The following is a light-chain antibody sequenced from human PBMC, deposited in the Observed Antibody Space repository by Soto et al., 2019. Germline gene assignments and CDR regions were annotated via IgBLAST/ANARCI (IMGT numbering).Light chain of an antibody. CDR2: EVT. V-gene: IGLV2-14*01. CDR3: SSYRGSRHLHVV. J-gene: IGLJ2*01. Sequence: QSALTQPASVSGSPGQSITISCTGTSSDVGGYNYVSWYQQHPGKAPKLMIYEVTNRPSGVSYRFSGSKSGNTASLTISGLQAEDEAAYYCSSYRGSRHLHVVFGGGTQLTVL. CDR1: SSDVGGYNY.